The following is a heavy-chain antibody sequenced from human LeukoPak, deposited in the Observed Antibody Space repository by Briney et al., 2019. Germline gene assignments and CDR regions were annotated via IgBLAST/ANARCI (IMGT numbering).Heavy chain of an antibody. CDR2: INPSGGST. CDR3: ARGSPPGRAYYDIWFDP. Sequence: ASVKVSCKASGYTFTGYYMHWVRQAPGQGLEWMGIINPSGGSTSYAQKFQGRVTMTRDTSTSTVYMELSSLRSEDTAVYYCARGSPPGRAYYDIWFDPWGQGTLVTVSS. V-gene: IGHV1-46*01. CDR1: GYTFTGYY. J-gene: IGHJ5*02. D-gene: IGHD3-22*01.